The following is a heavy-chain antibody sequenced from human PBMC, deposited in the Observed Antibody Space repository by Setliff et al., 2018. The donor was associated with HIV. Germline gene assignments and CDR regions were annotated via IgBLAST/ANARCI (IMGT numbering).Heavy chain of an antibody. CDR3: ARGSGYPWYFDL. V-gene: IGHV4-61*02. Sequence: SETLSLTCTVSGGSISSGSYYWSWIRQPAGKGLEWIGRIYTTGSTNYNPSLKSRVTISVDTSKNQFSLKLTSVTAADTAVYYCARGSGYPWYFDLWGRGTLVTVSS. CDR2: IYTTGST. CDR1: GGSISSGSYY. J-gene: IGHJ2*01. D-gene: IGHD3-22*01.